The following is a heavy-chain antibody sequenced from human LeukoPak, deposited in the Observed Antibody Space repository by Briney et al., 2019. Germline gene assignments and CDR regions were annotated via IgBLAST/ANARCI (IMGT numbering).Heavy chain of an antibody. V-gene: IGHV3-30*03. J-gene: IGHJ4*02. CDR1: GFTFSSYG. D-gene: IGHD6-25*01. CDR2: ISYDGSNK. CDR3: ARADRGPTGKKHDY. Sequence: GRSLRLSCAASGFTFSSYGMHWVRQAPGKGLEWVAVISYDGSNKYYADSVKGRFTISRDNSKNTLYLQMNSLRAEDTAVYYCARADRGPTGKKHDYWGQGTLVTVSS.